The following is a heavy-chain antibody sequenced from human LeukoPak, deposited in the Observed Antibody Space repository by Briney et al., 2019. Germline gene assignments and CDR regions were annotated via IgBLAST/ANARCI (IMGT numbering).Heavy chain of an antibody. CDR1: GFTXXXYS. CDR2: ISSSSSYI. J-gene: IGHJ4*02. Sequence: GFTXXXYSMNWVRQAPGKGLEWVSSISSSSSYIYYADSVKGRFTISRDNAKNSLYLQMNSLRAEDTAVYYCARDPEGAVAGFWGQGTLVTVSS. V-gene: IGHV3-21*01. CDR3: ARDPEGAVAGF. D-gene: IGHD6-19*01.